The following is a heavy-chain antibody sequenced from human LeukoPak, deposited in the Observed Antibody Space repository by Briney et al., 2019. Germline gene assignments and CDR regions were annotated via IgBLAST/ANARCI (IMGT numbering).Heavy chain of an antibody. D-gene: IGHD6-19*01. CDR1: GFTFSSYS. CDR3: ARGRSSRASSYYYYGMDV. Sequence: GGSLRLSCAASGFTFSSYSMNWVRQAPGKGLEWVSYISSSSSTIYYADSVKGRFTISRDIAKNSLYLQMNSLRAEDTAVYYCARGRSSRASSYYYYGMDVWGQGTTVTVSS. J-gene: IGHJ6*02. V-gene: IGHV3-48*01. CDR2: ISSSSSTI.